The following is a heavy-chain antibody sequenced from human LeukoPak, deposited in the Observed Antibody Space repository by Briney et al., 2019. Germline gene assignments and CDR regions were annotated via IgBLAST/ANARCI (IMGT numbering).Heavy chain of an antibody. CDR2: IYYSGST. Sequence: SETLSLTCTVSGGSISSYYWSWLRQPPGKGLEWIGYIYYSGSTNYNPSLKSRVTISVDTSKNQFSLKLSSVTAADTAVYYCARTIYYYDSSGYYYLEGYFDYWGQGTLVTVSS. J-gene: IGHJ4*02. D-gene: IGHD3-22*01. V-gene: IGHV4-59*08. CDR1: GGSISSYY. CDR3: ARTIYYYDSSGYYYLEGYFDY.